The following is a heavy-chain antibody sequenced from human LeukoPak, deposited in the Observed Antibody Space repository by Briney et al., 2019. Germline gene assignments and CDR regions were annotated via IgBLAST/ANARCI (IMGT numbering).Heavy chain of an antibody. CDR2: ISYDGSNK. V-gene: IGHV3-30-3*01. J-gene: IGHJ4*02. Sequence: GGSLRLSCAASGFTFSSYAMHWVRQAPGKGLEWVAVISYDGSNKYYADSVKGRFTISRDNSKNTLYLQMNSLRAEDTAVYYCARADEWEPIDYWGQGTLVTVSS. D-gene: IGHD1-26*01. CDR3: ARADEWEPIDY. CDR1: GFTFSSYA.